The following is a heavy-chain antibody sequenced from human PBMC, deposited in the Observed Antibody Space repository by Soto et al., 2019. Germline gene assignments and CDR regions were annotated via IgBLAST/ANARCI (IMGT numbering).Heavy chain of an antibody. Sequence: SETLSLTCTVSGGSISSSSYYWGWIRQPPGKGLEWIGSIYYSGSSYYNPSLKSRLTISVDTSKNQFSLELSSVTAADTAVYYCASRLRSGYCSGGTCNNGFDPWGQGTLVTVSS. J-gene: IGHJ5*02. CDR2: IYYSGSS. CDR3: ASRLRSGYCSGGTCNNGFDP. V-gene: IGHV4-39*01. CDR1: GGSISSSSYY. D-gene: IGHD2-15*01.